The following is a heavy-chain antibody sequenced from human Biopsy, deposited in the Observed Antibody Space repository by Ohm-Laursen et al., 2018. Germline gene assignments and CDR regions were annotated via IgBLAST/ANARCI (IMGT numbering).Heavy chain of an antibody. J-gene: IGHJ5*02. V-gene: IGHV3-7*04. CDR2: IREHGNEE. Sequence: GQTLSLTCAASGITFNSDWMSWVRQAPGKGLEWVAIIREHGNEEFYVDSVKGRFTISRDNARNSVYLQMNSLRAEDTAIYYCARGNGPSAWGQGTLVTVSS. D-gene: IGHD4-11*01. CDR3: ARGNGPSA. CDR1: GITFNSDW.